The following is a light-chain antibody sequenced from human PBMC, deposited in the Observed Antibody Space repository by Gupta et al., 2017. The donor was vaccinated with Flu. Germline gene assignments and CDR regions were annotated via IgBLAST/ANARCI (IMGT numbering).Light chain of an antibody. Sequence: DIVMTQSPDSLAVSLGERATINCKYSQSVLYSSNNKDYLAWYQQKPGQPPKLIIYWASTREFGVTDRFSGRGAGKDFTLTSSSRQAEDVVVYYRQQDYSLWTFGQGTKVEIK. CDR1: QSVLYSSNNKDY. CDR2: WAS. J-gene: IGKJ1*01. CDR3: QQDYSLWT. V-gene: IGKV4-1*01.